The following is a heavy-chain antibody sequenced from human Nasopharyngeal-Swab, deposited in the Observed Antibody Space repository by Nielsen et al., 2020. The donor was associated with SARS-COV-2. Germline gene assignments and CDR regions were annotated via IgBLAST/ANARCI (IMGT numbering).Heavy chain of an antibody. CDR3: ARAQLGDTAMVTLDY. Sequence: GESLKISCAASGFTFSSYAMHWVRQAPGKGLEWVAVISYDGSNKYYADSVKGRFTISRDNSKNTLYLQMNSLRAEDTAVYYCARAQLGDTAMVTLDYWGQGTLVTVSS. V-gene: IGHV3-30*04. CDR2: ISYDGSNK. D-gene: IGHD5-18*01. J-gene: IGHJ4*02. CDR1: GFTFSSYA.